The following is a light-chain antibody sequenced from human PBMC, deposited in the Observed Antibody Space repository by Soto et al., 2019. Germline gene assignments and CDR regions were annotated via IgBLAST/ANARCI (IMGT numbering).Light chain of an antibody. CDR3: CSYAGSSSSI. Sequence: QSVLTQPASVSGSPGQSITISCSGTSSDVGTHNLVSWYQQYPGKAPRLMIYEVTKRPSGGSNRFSGSTSGNTASLTISGLQPEDEADYYCCSYAGSSSSIFGTGTKVTVL. CDR2: EVT. V-gene: IGLV2-23*02. J-gene: IGLJ1*01. CDR1: SSDVGTHNL.